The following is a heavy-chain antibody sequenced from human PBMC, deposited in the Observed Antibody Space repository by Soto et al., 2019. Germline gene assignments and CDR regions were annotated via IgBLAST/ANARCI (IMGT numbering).Heavy chain of an antibody. J-gene: IGHJ6*02. V-gene: IGHV1-2*04. CDR1: GYTFTGYY. Sequence: ASVKVSCKASGYTFTGYYMHWVRQAPGQGLEWMGWINPNSGGTNYAQKFQGWVTMTRDTSISTAYMELSRLRSDDTAVYYCARALKYSGSYYGYYSYGMDVWGQGTTVTVSS. D-gene: IGHD1-26*01. CDR2: INPNSGGT. CDR3: ARALKYSGSYYGYYSYGMDV.